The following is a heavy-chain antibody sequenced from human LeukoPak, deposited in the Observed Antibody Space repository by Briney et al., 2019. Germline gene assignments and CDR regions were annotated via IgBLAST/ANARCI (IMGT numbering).Heavy chain of an antibody. J-gene: IGHJ4*02. Sequence: GGSLRLSCAASGFTFSNYGTSWVRQAPGKGLEWVSAVTGTGGSTYYADSVKGRFTTSRDNSKNTLYLQMNSLRGEDTAIYYCAKNGYSSGWYPENWGQGTLVTVSS. CDR1: GFTFSNYG. V-gene: IGHV3-23*01. D-gene: IGHD6-19*01. CDR2: VTGTGGST. CDR3: AKNGYSSGWYPEN.